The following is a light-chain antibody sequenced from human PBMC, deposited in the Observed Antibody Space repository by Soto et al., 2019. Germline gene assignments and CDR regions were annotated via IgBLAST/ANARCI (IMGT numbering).Light chain of an antibody. Sequence: QSVLTQPPSVSGAPGQRVTISCTGCSSNIGAGCEVHWYQHLPGKAPKLLIYGNTNRPSGVPDRFSGSKSGTSASLAITGLQAEAEADYYCPSYDSRLSASYVFGGGTKVTVL. CDR2: GNT. CDR3: PSYDSRLSASYV. J-gene: IGLJ1*01. CDR1: SSNIGAGCE. V-gene: IGLV1-40*01.